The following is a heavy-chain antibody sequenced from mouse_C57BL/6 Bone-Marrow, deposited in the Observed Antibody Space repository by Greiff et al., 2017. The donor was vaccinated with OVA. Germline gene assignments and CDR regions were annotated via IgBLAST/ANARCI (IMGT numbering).Heavy chain of an antibody. D-gene: IGHD2-4*01. CDR2: IHPRSGNT. CDR3: ARWGDYQYYFDY. V-gene: IGHV1-81*01. CDR1: GYTFTSYG. J-gene: IGHJ2*01. Sequence: QVQLKQSGAELARPGASVKLSCKASGYTFTSYGISWVKQRTGQGLEWIGEIHPRSGNTYYNEKFKGKATLTADKSSSTAYMELRSLTSEDSAVYFCARWGDYQYYFDYWGQGTTLTVSS.